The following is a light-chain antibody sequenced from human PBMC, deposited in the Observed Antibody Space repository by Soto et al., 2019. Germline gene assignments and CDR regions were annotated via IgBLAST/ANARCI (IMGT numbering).Light chain of an antibody. CDR3: NSYTNTGARV. CDR2: EVS. Sequence: QSALTQPASVSGSPGQSITISCTGTSSDVGANNFVSWYQQHPGKAPKLMICEVSNRPSGVSNRFSGSKSGNTASLTISGLQAEDEADYSCNSYTNTGARVFGTGTKLTVL. J-gene: IGLJ1*01. CDR1: SSDVGANNF. V-gene: IGLV2-14*01.